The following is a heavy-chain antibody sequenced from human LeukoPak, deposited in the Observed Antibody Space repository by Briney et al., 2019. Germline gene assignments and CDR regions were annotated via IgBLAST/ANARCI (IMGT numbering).Heavy chain of an antibody. Sequence: GGSLRLSCAASGFTFSSYWMTWVRQAPGQGLEWVDKINEDESKKFYVDYVKGRFTIDRDNAKNSLYLQMNSLRVEDTAVYYCARDPTRRHDYWGQGTLVTVSS. CDR1: GFTFSSYW. CDR3: ARDPTRRHDY. CDR2: INEDESKK. V-gene: IGHV3-7*04. J-gene: IGHJ4*02.